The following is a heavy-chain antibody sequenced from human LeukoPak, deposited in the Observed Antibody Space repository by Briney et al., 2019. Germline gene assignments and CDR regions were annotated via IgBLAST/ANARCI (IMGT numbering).Heavy chain of an antibody. V-gene: IGHV3-23*01. Sequence: GGSLGLSCAASGFTFSSYWMSWVRQAPGKGLEWVSTISGRRDSTPYADSVKGRFTISRDNSKNTLYLQMNSLRAEDTAVYYCAKDPNFYYCMDVWGKGTTVTISS. CDR2: ISGRRDST. J-gene: IGHJ6*03. CDR1: GFTFSSYW. CDR3: AKDPNFYYCMDV.